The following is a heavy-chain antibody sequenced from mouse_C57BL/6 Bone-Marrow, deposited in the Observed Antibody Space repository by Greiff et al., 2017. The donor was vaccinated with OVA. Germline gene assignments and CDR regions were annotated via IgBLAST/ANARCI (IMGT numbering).Heavy chain of an antibody. D-gene: IGHD1-1*02. Sequence: EVKLMESGGGLVQPGGSMKLSCAASGFPFSDACMDWVRQSPEKGLEWVVEIRNKPNNHAHYYPESVKGRFTISRDDSKSSVYLQMNSLRAEDTGIYYCTSLYGYWGQGTLVTVSA. V-gene: IGHV6-6*01. CDR3: TSLYGY. J-gene: IGHJ3*01. CDR1: GFPFSDAC. CDR2: IRNKPNNHAH.